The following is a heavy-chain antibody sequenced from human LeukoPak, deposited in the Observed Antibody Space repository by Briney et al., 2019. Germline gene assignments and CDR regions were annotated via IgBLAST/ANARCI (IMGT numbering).Heavy chain of an antibody. J-gene: IGHJ4*02. D-gene: IGHD4-23*01. CDR2: VHSSGSP. CDR1: GGSLTNYF. CDR3: TRHPGGNDAHRFDY. V-gene: IGHV4-59*08. Sequence: PSETLSLTCTVSGGSLTNYFWGWIRQPPGTGLEWIGYVHSSGSPHYNPSFESRVTTSVDTSKNQFSLNLNSVTAADTAVYYCTRHPGGNDAHRFDYWGQGLLVTVSS.